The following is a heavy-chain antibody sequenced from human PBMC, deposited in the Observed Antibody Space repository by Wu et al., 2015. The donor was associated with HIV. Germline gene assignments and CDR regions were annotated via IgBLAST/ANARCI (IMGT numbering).Heavy chain of an antibody. Sequence: QVQLVQSGAEVKKPGASVKVSCKASGYTFTGYYMHWVRQAPGQGLEWMGWINPNSGNTGYAQKFQGRVTMTRNTSISTAYMELSSLRSEDTAVYYCARVDIWFGELLDYWGQGTLVTVSS. D-gene: IGHD3-10*01. J-gene: IGHJ4*02. CDR2: INPNSGNT. CDR1: GYTFTGYY. CDR3: ARVDIWFGELLDY. V-gene: IGHV1-8*02.